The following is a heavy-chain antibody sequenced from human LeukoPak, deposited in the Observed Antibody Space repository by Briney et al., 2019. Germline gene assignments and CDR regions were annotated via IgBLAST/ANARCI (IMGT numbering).Heavy chain of an antibody. CDR3: ARVRRWLRADY. V-gene: IGHV4-39*07. D-gene: IGHD5-24*01. CDR1: GGSISSSSYY. J-gene: IGHJ4*02. CDR2: IYYSGST. Sequence: SETLSLTCTVYGGSISSSSYYWGWIRQPPGKGLEWIGSIYYSGSTYYNPSLKSRVTISVNTSKNQFSLKLSSVTAADTAVYYCARVRRWLRADYWGQGTLVTVSS.